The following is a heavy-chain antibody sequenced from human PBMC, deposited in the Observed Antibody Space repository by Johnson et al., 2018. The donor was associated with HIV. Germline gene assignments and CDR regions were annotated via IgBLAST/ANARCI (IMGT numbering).Heavy chain of an antibody. J-gene: IGHJ3*02. CDR2: ISGSGGST. D-gene: IGHD1-26*01. CDR3: AKDSIEWELRAFDI. V-gene: IGHV3-23*04. Sequence: VQLVESGGGVVRPGGSLRLSCAASGFTFDDYGMSWVRQAPGKGLEWVSGISGSGGSTYYADSVKGRFTISRDNSKNTLYLQMNSLRAEDTAVYYCAKDSIEWELRAFDIWGQGTMVTVSS. CDR1: GFTFDDYG.